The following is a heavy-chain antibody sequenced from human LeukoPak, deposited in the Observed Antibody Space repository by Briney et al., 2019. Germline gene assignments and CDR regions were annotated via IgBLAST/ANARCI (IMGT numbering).Heavy chain of an antibody. V-gene: IGHV3-30-3*01. CDR1: GFTFSSYA. CDR2: ISYDGSNK. Sequence: GVSLRLSCAASGFTFSSYAMHWVRQAPGKGLEWVAVISYDGSNKYYTDSVKGRFTISRDNSKNTLYLQMNSLRAEDTAVYYCARGGTDDAFDIWGQGTMVTVSS. CDR3: ARGGTDDAFDI. J-gene: IGHJ3*02. D-gene: IGHD3-16*01.